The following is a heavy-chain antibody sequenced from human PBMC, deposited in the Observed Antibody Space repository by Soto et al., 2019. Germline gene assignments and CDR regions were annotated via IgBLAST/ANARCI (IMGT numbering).Heavy chain of an antibody. V-gene: IGHV4-31*03. J-gene: IGHJ4*02. Sequence: SETLSLTCTVSGGSISSGGYYWSWIRQHPGKGLEWIGYIYYSGSTYYNPSLKSRVTISVDTSKNQFSLKLSSVTAADTAVYYCARALNYYDSSGYPSLLYYFDYWGQGTLVTVSS. CDR1: GGSISSGGYY. D-gene: IGHD3-22*01. CDR2: IYYSGST. CDR3: ARALNYYDSSGYPSLLYYFDY.